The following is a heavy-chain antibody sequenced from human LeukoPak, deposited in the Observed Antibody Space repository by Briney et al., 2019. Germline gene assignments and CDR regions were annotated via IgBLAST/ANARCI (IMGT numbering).Heavy chain of an antibody. D-gene: IGHD5-12*01. CDR3: ARGRSGYDYYYFDY. CDR2: IYYSGST. J-gene: IGHJ4*02. CDR1: GGSISSYY. V-gene: IGHV4-59*01. Sequence: SETLSLTCTVSGGSISSYYWSWIRQPPGKGLEWIGYIYYSGSTNYNPSLKSRVTISVDTSKNQFSLKLSSVTAADTAVYYCARGRSGYDYYYFDYWGQGTLVTVSS.